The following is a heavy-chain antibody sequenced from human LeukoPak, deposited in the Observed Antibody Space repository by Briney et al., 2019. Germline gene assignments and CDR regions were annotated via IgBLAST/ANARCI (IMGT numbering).Heavy chain of an antibody. CDR1: GFTFSSYS. CDR2: ISSSSSYI. V-gene: IGHV3-21*01. J-gene: IGHJ6*03. CDR3: ARYPYYGSGSYYYYYYMDV. Sequence: GGSLRLSCAASGFTFSSYSMNWVRQAPGKGLEWVSSISSSSSYIYYADSVKGRFTISRDNAKNSLYLQMNSLRAEDTAVYYCARYPYYGSGSYYYYYYMDVWGKGTTVTVSS. D-gene: IGHD3-10*01.